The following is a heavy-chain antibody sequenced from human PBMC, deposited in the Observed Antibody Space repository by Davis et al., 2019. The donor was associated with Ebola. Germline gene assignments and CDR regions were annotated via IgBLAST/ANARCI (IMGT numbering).Heavy chain of an antibody. J-gene: IGHJ5*02. CDR3: ARLSWQWLWFDP. V-gene: IGHV1-18*01. CDR2: ISAYNGNT. D-gene: IGHD6-19*01. Sequence: ASVKVSCKASGYTFTSYGISWVRQAPGQGLEWMRWISAYNGNTNYAQKLQGRVTMTTDTSTSTAYMELRSLRSDDTAVYYCARLSWQWLWFDPWGQGTLVTVSS. CDR1: GYTFTSYG.